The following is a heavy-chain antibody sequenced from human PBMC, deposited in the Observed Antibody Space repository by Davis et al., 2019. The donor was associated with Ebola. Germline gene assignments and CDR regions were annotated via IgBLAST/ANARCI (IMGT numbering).Heavy chain of an antibody. CDR3: ARDGLNTYYDIFYYYMDV. CDR2: MNPNSGNT. J-gene: IGHJ6*03. Sequence: ASVKVSCKASGYTFTSYDINWVRQATGQGLEWMGWMNPNSGNTGYAQKFQGRVTMTRNTSISTAYMELSRLRSDDTAVYYCARDGLNTYYDIFYYYMDVWGKGTTVTVSS. CDR1: GYTFTSYD. V-gene: IGHV1-8*01. D-gene: IGHD3-9*01.